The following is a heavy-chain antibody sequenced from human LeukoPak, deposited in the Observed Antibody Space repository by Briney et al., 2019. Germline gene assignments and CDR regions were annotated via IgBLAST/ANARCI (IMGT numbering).Heavy chain of an antibody. Sequence: GGSLRLSCAASVFTFRDYYMSWIRQAPGKGLEGVSYISSSGSTIYYADSVKGRFTISRDNAKNSLYLQMNSLRAEDTAVYYRARASAGTYYYYGMDVWGQGTTVTVSS. CDR2: ISSSGSTI. CDR3: ARASAGTYYYYGMDV. J-gene: IGHJ6*02. V-gene: IGHV3-11*01. D-gene: IGHD6-13*01. CDR1: VFTFRDYY.